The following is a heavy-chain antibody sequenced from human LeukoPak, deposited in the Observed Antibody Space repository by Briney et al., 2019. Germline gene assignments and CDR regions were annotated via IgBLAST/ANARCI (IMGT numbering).Heavy chain of an antibody. Sequence: SETLSLTCAVYGGSFSGYYWSWIRQPPGKGLEWIGEINHSGSTNYNPSLKSRVTISVDTSKNQFSLKLSSVTAADTAVYYCGYSYYYYMDVWGKGTTVTVSS. J-gene: IGHJ6*03. D-gene: IGHD3-16*02. V-gene: IGHV4-34*01. CDR1: GGSFSGYY. CDR3: GYSYYYYMDV. CDR2: INHSGST.